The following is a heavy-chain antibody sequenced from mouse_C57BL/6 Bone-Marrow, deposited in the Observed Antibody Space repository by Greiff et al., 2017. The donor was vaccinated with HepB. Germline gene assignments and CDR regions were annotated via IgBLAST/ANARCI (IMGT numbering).Heavy chain of an antibody. Sequence: VKLMESGPGLVQPSQSLSITCTVSGFSLTSYGVHWVRQSPGKGLEWLGVIWSGGSTDYNAAFISRLSISKDNSKSQVFFKMNSLQADDTAIYYCARNWGQLRGGDYFDYWGQGTTLTVSS. CDR1: GFSLTSYG. D-gene: IGHD3-2*02. CDR2: IWSGGST. V-gene: IGHV2-2*01. J-gene: IGHJ2*01. CDR3: ARNWGQLRGGDYFDY.